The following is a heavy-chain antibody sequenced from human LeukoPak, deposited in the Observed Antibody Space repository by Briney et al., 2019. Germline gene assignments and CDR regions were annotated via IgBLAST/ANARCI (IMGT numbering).Heavy chain of an antibody. J-gene: IGHJ4*02. CDR3: ARGATRKRWLQLVRSVIFDY. Sequence: ASVKVSCKASGYTFTGYYMHWVRQAPGQGLEWMGWINPNSGGTNYAQKFQGRVTMTRDTSISTAYMELSSLRSEDTAVYYCARGATRKRWLQLVRSVIFDYWGQGTLVTVSS. CDR2: INPNSGGT. CDR1: GYTFTGYY. D-gene: IGHD5-24*01. V-gene: IGHV1-2*02.